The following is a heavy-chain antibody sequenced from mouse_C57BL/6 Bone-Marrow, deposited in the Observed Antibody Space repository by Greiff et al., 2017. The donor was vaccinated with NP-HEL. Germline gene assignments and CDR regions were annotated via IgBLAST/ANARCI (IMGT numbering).Heavy chain of an antibody. D-gene: IGHD1-1*01. CDR2: SRNKANDYTT. CDR1: GFTFSDFY. J-gene: IGHJ3*01. V-gene: IGHV7-1*01. CDR3: ARDNYYGSSYERFAY. Sequence: EVKLMESGGGLVQSGRSLRLSCATSGFTFSDFYMEWVRQAPGKGLAWIAASRNKANDYTTEYSASVKGRFIVSRDTSQSILYLQMNALRAEDTAIYYCARDNYYGSSYERFAYWGQGTLVTVSA.